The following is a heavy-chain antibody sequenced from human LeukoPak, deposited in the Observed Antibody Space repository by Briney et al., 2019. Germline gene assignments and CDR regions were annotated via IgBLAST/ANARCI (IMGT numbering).Heavy chain of an antibody. CDR3: ARLVGAERLFDY. Sequence: SGGSLRPSCAASGFTFSSYWMSWVRQAPGKGLEWVANIKQDGSEEYYVDSVKGRFTNSRDNAKNSLYLQMNSLRAEDTAVYYCARLVGAERLFDYWGQGTLVTVSS. CDR1: GFTFSSYW. CDR2: IKQDGSEE. J-gene: IGHJ4*02. V-gene: IGHV3-7*01. D-gene: IGHD1-26*01.